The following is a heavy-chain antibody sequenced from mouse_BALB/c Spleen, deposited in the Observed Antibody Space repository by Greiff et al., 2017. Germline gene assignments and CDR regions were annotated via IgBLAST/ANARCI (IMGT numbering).Heavy chain of an antibody. J-gene: IGHJ2*01. V-gene: IGHV5-4*02. CDR2: ISDGGSYT. Sequence: EVNVVESGGGLVKPGGSLKLSCAASGFTFSDYYMYWVRQTPEKRLEWVATISDGGSYTYYPDSVKGRFTISRDNAKNNLYLQMSSLKSEDTAMYYCAREGWLDYWGQGTTLTVSS. CDR1: GFTFSDYY. D-gene: IGHD1-1*02. CDR3: AREGWLDY.